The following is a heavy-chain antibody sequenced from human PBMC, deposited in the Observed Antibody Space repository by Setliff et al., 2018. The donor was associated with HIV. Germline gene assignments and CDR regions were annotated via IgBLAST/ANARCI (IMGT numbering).Heavy chain of an antibody. V-gene: IGHV4-59*08. Sequence: NPSETLSLTCTVSGGSISLYYWSWIRQPPGKGLEWIVYIYYSGTTNYNPSLKRRVTISVDTSKNQFSLMLTSVTAADTAVYYCARHLYYYDSSGYLQPYYYMDVWGKGTTVTVSS. CDR2: IYYSGTT. D-gene: IGHD3-22*01. CDR3: ARHLYYYDSSGYLQPYYYMDV. CDR1: GGSISLYY. J-gene: IGHJ6*03.